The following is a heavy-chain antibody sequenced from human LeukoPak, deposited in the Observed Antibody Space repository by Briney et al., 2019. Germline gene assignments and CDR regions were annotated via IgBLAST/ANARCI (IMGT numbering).Heavy chain of an antibody. J-gene: IGHJ4*02. CDR1: GGSISRSY. CDR3: ARARGTEAIDY. Sequence: SETLSLTCTVSGGSISRSYWSWIRQPPGKGLEWIGEVNHGGDTNYNPSLKSRVTISVDTSKNQFSLKVKSVTAADTAIYYCARARGTEAIDYWGQGTLVTVSS. CDR2: VNHGGDT. V-gene: IGHV4-34*01. D-gene: IGHD6-25*01.